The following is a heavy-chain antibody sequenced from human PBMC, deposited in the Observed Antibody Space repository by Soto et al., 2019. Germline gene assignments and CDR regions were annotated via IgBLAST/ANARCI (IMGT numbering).Heavy chain of an antibody. CDR1: GYSFTSYW. CDR3: ASLTGGYGDFDY. J-gene: IGHJ4*02. CDR2: IDPSDSYT. V-gene: IGHV5-10-1*01. Sequence: GESLKISCKGSGYSFTSYWISCVLQMPGKGLEWMGRIDPSDSYTNYSPSFQGHVTISADKSISTAYLQWSSLKASDAAMYYCASLTGGYGDFDYWGQGTLVTVSS. D-gene: IGHD5-12*01.